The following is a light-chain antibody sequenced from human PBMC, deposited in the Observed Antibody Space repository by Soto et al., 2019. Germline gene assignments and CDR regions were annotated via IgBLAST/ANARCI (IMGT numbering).Light chain of an antibody. CDR2: EGS. CDR3: CSYAGSSTYVV. V-gene: IGLV2-23*01. CDR1: SSDVGSYNL. J-gene: IGLJ2*01. Sequence: QSALTQPASVSGSPGQSITISCTGTSSDVGSYNLVSWYQQHPGKAPKLMIYEGSKRPSGVSNRCSGSKTGNTASLTISGPQAEDEADYYCCSYAGSSTYVVFGGGTKLTVL.